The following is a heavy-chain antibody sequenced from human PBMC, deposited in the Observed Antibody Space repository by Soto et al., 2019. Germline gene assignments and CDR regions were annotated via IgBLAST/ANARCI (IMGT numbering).Heavy chain of an antibody. J-gene: IGHJ4*02. CDR1: GGSFSGYY. Sequence: SETLSLTCAVYGGSFSGYYWSWIRQPPGKGLEWIGEINHSGSTNYNPSLKSRVTISVDTSKNQFALKLSSVTAADTAVYYCARGQQLVPIYFDYWGQGTLVTVSS. CDR3: ARGQQLVPIYFDY. CDR2: INHSGST. V-gene: IGHV4-34*01. D-gene: IGHD6-6*01.